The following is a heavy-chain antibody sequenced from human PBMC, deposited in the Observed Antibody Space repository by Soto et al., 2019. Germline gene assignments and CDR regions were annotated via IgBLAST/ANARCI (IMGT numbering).Heavy chain of an antibody. CDR1: GGSISSGDYY. Sequence: NPSETLSLTCTVSGGSISSGDYYWSWIRQPPGKGLEWIGYIYYSGSTYYNPSLKSRVTISVDTSKNQFSLKLSSVTAADTAVYYCARALKQLYYYYGMDVWGQGTTVTVSS. CDR2: IYYSGST. J-gene: IGHJ6*02. V-gene: IGHV4-30-4*01. CDR3: ARALKQLYYYYGMDV. D-gene: IGHD6-13*01.